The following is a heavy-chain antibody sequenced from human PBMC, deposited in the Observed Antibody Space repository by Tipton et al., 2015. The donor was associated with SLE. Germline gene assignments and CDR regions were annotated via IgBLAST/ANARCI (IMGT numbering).Heavy chain of an antibody. V-gene: IGHV4-38-2*01. Sequence: LRLSCAVSGYSISSGYYWGWIRQPPGKGLEWIGSIYHSGSTYYNPSLKSRVTISVDTSKNQFSLKLSSVTAADTAVYYCARGQFILTGYNWGYFDYWGQGTLVTVSS. CDR1: GYSISSGYY. J-gene: IGHJ4*02. D-gene: IGHD3-9*01. CDR3: ARGQFILTGYNWGYFDY. CDR2: IYHSGST.